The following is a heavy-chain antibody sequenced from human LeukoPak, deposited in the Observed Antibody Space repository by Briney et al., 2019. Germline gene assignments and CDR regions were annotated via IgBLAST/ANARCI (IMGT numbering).Heavy chain of an antibody. CDR2: IYTSGST. CDR3: ARGQQLEGYYFDY. CDR1: GGSISSGSYY. Sequence: SQTLSLTCAVSGGSISSGSYYWSWIRQPAGKGLEWIGRIYTSGSTNYNPSLKSRVTISVDTSKNQFSLKLSSVTAADTAVYYCARGQQLEGYYFDYWGQGTLVTVSS. V-gene: IGHV4-61*02. J-gene: IGHJ4*02. D-gene: IGHD6-13*01.